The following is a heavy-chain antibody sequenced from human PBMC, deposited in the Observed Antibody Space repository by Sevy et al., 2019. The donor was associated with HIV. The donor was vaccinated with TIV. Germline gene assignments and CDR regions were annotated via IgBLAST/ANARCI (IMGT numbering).Heavy chain of an antibody. J-gene: IGHJ4*02. Sequence: GGSLRLSCAASGFSFSYYPMHWVRQAPGKGLEWVALISYDGVNQYYAASVKGRFTVSRVNSKNTLYMEMNNLRPEDTAVYYCAGVVGRGEYLIYAYLDYWGQGTLVTVSS. V-gene: IGHV3-30*01. D-gene: IGHD2-15*01. CDR2: ISYDGVNQ. CDR3: AGVVGRGEYLIYAYLDY. CDR1: GFSFSYYP.